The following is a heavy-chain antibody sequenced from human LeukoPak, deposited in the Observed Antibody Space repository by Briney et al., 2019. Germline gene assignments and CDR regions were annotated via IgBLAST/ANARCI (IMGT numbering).Heavy chain of an antibody. V-gene: IGHV3-11*01. Sequence: GGSLRLSCAASGFTFSDYYMSWIRRAPGKGLEWVSDISSSGDIKSYADSVKGRFTISRDNAKTSLHLQMNSLRAEDTAVYYCAREIVAGAFDYWGQGTLVTVSS. J-gene: IGHJ4*02. D-gene: IGHD6-19*01. CDR3: AREIVAGAFDY. CDR2: ISSSGDIK. CDR1: GFTFSDYY.